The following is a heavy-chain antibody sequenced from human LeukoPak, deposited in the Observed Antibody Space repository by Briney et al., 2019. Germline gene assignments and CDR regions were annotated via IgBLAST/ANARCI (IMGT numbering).Heavy chain of an antibody. CDR3: ARDWNYYDSSAQSY. CDR2: ISAYNGNT. D-gene: IGHD3-22*01. J-gene: IGHJ4*02. CDR1: GYTFTSYG. V-gene: IGHV1-18*01. Sequence: ASVKVSCKASGYTFTSYGISWVRQAPGQGLEWMGWISAYNGNTNYAQKLQGRVTVTTDTSTSTAYMELRSLRSDDTAVYYCARDWNYYDSSAQSYWGQGTLVTVSS.